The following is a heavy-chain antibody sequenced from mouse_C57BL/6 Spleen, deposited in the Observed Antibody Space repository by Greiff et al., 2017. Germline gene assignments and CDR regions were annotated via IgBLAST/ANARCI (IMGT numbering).Heavy chain of an antibody. Sequence: VQLVESGAELVKPGASVKLSCKASGYTFTEYTIHWVKQRSGQGLAWIGWFYPGSGSIKYNEKFKDKATLTADKSSSTVDMELSRLTSEDSAVYFCARHPGGYYPPYAMDYWGQGTSVTVSS. CDR2: FYPGSGSI. CDR3: ARHPGGYYPPYAMDY. D-gene: IGHD2-3*01. V-gene: IGHV1-62-2*01. CDR1: GYTFTEYT. J-gene: IGHJ4*01.